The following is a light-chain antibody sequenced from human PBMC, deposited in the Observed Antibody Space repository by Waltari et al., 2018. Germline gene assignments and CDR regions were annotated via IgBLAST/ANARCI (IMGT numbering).Light chain of an antibody. CDR2: GLS. Sequence: ETVLTQSPGTLSLSPGERATLSCRTSRPVTNNYVGWYQQKPGHAPRLLLNGLSSRVPGVPDRFRGSGSGTDFTLTITQLEPEDFAVYYCHQFGDPPHTFGQGTRV. J-gene: IGKJ2*01. V-gene: IGKV3-20*01. CDR3: HQFGDPPHT. CDR1: RPVTNNY.